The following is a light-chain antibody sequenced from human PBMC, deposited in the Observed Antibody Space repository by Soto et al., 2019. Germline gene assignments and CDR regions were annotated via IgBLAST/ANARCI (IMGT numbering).Light chain of an antibody. CDR2: AAS. Sequence: AIRMTQSPSSFSASTGDRVTITCRASQGISSYLAWYQQKPGKAPKLLIYAASTLQSAVPSRFSGSGSGTEFTLTISCLQAEDFATYYCQQYYNYPLTFGGGTKVEIK. CDR3: QQYYNYPLT. CDR1: QGISSY. V-gene: IGKV1-8*01. J-gene: IGKJ4*01.